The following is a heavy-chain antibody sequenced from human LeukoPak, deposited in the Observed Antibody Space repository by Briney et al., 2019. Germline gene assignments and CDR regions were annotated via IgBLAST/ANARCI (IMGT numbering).Heavy chain of an antibody. V-gene: IGHV1-46*01. CDR3: ARSYDILTGYYFAGPPPTDSYYFDY. Sequence: GASVKVSCKASGGTFSSYVISWVRQAPGQGLEWMGIINPSGGSTSYAQKFQGRVTMTRDTSTSTVYMELSSLRSEDTAVYYCARSYDILTGYYFAGPPPTDSYYFDYWGQGTLVTVSS. CDR2: INPSGGST. D-gene: IGHD3-9*01. CDR1: GGTFSSYV. J-gene: IGHJ4*02.